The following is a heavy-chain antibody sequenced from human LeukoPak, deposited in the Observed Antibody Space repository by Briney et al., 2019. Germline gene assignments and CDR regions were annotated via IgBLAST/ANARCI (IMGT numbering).Heavy chain of an antibody. CDR3: SLGDTFDF. CDR2: INNDGNIT. D-gene: IGHD2-21*02. CDR1: GLTFSGYW. Sequence: QPGGSLRLSCAASGLTFSGYWMHWVRQAPGKGLVWVSRINNDGNITTYADSVKGRFTISRDNANNSLYLEMSSLRAEDTAVYFCSLGDTFDFWGRGTMVTVSS. V-gene: IGHV3-74*03. J-gene: IGHJ3*01.